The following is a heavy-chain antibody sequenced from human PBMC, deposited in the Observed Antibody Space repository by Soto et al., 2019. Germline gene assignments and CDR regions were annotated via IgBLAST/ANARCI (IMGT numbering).Heavy chain of an antibody. CDR1: GFTFSNYW. V-gene: IGHV3-74*01. J-gene: IGHJ4*02. D-gene: IGHD2-15*01. CDR3: ARGGWCSGNHGPYDY. CDR2: LNSDGSST. Sequence: GGSLRLSCAASGFTFSNYWMHWVRQAPGKGLVWVSHLNSDGSSTSYADSVKGRFTISRDNAKNTLYLQMNSLRAEDTAVYYCARGGWCSGNHGPYDYWGQRPLVTVSS.